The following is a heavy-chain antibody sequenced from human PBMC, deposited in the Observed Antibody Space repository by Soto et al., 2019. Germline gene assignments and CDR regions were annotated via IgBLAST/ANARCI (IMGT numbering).Heavy chain of an antibody. J-gene: IGHJ4*02. CDR1: GASISGFY. V-gene: IGHV4-4*07. D-gene: IGHD6-13*01. CDR3: ARDRSIAAAGTAYYFDY. Sequence: SETLSLTCTVSGASISGFYWSCIRKSAGKGLEWIGLIYDTGTTDYNPSLKSRVMMSVDTSKKQFSLKLRSVTAADTAVYYCARDRSIAAAGTAYYFDYRRQGTLVTVSS. CDR2: IYDTGTT.